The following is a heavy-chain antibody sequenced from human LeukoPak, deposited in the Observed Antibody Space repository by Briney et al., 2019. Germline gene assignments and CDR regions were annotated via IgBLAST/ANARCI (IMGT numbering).Heavy chain of an antibody. Sequence: GGTLRLSCAASGFTFSNYGMSWVRQAPGKGLEWVSGISGSGDSTFYADSVKGRFTISRDNSKNTRYLQMNSLRAEDTAVYYCAKTYYSSRAHYYYYYYMDVWGKGTTVTISS. CDR1: GFTFSNYG. CDR2: ISGSGDST. V-gene: IGHV3-23*01. CDR3: AKTYYSSRAHYYYYYYMDV. D-gene: IGHD3-10*01. J-gene: IGHJ6*03.